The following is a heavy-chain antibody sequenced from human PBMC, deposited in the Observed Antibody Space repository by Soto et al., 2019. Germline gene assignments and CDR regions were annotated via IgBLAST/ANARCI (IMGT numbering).Heavy chain of an antibody. J-gene: IGHJ4*02. CDR1: GASVSSSSYY. Sequence: PSETLSLTCTVSGASVSSSSYYWDWIRRPPGKGLEWIGTIYYSGATHYNPSLRSRVTISVDTSNNQFFLKLNFVTAADTAVYFCARHSTSGNFYRPINYWGQGALVTVSS. D-gene: IGHD3-10*01. V-gene: IGHV4-39*01. CDR2: IYYSGAT. CDR3: ARHSTSGNFYRPINY.